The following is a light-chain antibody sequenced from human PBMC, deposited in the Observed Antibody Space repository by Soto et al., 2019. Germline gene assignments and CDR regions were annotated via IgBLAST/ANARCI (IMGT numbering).Light chain of an antibody. CDR1: QGISTY. CDR2: AAS. J-gene: IGKJ4*01. Sequence: DIQLTQAPSFLSASVGDRVTITCRASQGISTYLVWYQQKPGKAPKLLIYAASTLQSGVPSRFSGSGSGTEFPITISSLQPEDFATYYCQQLNSYPLTFGGGTKVEIK. CDR3: QQLNSYPLT. V-gene: IGKV1-9*01.